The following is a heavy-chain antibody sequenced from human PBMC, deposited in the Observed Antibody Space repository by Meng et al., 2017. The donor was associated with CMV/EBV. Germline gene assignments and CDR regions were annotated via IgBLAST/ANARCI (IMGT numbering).Heavy chain of an antibody. V-gene: IGHV4-59*01. CDR1: GGSISSYY. CDR3: AREFIVGSGFDY. CDR2: IYYSGST. D-gene: IGHD1-26*01. J-gene: IGHJ4*02. Sequence: SDTLSLTCTVSGGSISSYYWSWIRQPPGKGLEWIGYIYYSGSTNYNPSLKSRVTISVDTSKNQFSLKLSSVTAADTAVYYCAREFIVGSGFDYWGQGTLVTVSS.